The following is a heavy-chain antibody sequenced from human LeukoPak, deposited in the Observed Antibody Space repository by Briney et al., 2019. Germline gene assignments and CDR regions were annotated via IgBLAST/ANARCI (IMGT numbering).Heavy chain of an antibody. J-gene: IGHJ5*02. V-gene: IGHV4-34*01. CDR1: GGSFSGYY. CDR2: INHSGST. CDR3: ARPRGSSWYPRWFDP. Sequence: PSETLSLTCAVYGGSFSGYYWSWIRQPPGKGLEWIGEINHSGSTNYNPSLKSRVTISVDTSKNQFSLKLSSVTAADTAVYYCARPRGSSWYPRWFDPWGQGTLVTVSS. D-gene: IGHD6-13*01.